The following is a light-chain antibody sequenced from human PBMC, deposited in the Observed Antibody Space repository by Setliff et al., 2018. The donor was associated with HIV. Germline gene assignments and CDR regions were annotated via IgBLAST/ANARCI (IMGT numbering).Light chain of an antibody. V-gene: IGKV3-15*01. CDR2: GAS. CDR1: QSVTTN. Sequence: ETVMAQSPATLSVSPGQRATLSCRASQSVTTNLAWYQQKPGQAPRLLIYGASIRATGIPARFSGSGSETEFTLTISSLQSEDFAVYYCQQYHDWPPYTFGQGTKVDIK. J-gene: IGKJ2*01. CDR3: QQYHDWPPYT.